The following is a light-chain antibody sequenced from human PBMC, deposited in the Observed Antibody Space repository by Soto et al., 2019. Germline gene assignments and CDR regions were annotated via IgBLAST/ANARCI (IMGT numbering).Light chain of an antibody. J-gene: IGKJ5*01. Sequence: DIQMTHSPTYVSASVGDRVTITCRASQNVSRWLAWYQQKPGKAPKLLIYGASSLESGVPSRFSDSGSGTDFTLTISNLQPEDFATYYCQQANSFPRSFGQGTRLEIK. CDR2: GAS. V-gene: IGKV1-12*01. CDR3: QQANSFPRS. CDR1: QNVSRW.